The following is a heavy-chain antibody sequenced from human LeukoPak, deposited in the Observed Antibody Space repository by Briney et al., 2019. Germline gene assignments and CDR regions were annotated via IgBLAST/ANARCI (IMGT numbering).Heavy chain of an antibody. CDR2: IYFTGNYI. CDR1: GFTFSSYW. D-gene: IGHD3-10*01. CDR3: AREFNTVGNFDY. Sequence: GGSLRLSCAASGFTFSSYWMRWVRQAPGKGLEWVSSIYFTGNYISYADSVKGRFTISRDNAKNSLYLQMNSLRAEDTAVYYCAREFNTVGNFDYWGQGTLVTVSS. V-gene: IGHV3-21*01. J-gene: IGHJ4*02.